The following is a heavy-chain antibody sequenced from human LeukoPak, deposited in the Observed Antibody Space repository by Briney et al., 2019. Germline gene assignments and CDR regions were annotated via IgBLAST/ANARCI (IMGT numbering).Heavy chain of an antibody. V-gene: IGHV1-8*01. CDR1: GYTFTDYD. Sequence: GASVKVSCKTSGYTFTDYDINWVRQATGQGLEWLGRVNPSLGNTEYAQNFQDRVTITSDTSISTVYMEFRSLKSEDPAVQYCRRGRVTDLGPEGWYFDLWGRGTPLTVS. CDR2: VNPSLGNT. CDR3: RRGRVTDLGPEGWYFDL. J-gene: IGHJ2*01. D-gene: IGHD3-16*01.